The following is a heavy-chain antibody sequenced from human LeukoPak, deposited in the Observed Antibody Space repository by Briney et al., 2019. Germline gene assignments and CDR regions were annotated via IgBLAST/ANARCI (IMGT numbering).Heavy chain of an antibody. J-gene: IGHJ4*02. CDR2: INHSGST. CDR1: GGSFSGYY. D-gene: IGHD2-2*01. CDR3: ARRVVARPFDY. V-gene: IGHV4-34*01. Sequence: PSETLSLTCAVYGGSFSGYYWSWIRQPPGKGLEWIGEINHSGSTNYNPSLKSRVTISVDTSKNQFSLKLSPVTAADTAVYYCARRVVARPFDYWGQGTLVTVSS.